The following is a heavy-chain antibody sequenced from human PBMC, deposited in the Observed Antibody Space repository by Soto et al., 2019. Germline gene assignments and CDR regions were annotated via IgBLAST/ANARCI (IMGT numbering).Heavy chain of an antibody. CDR2: IYHSGYT. Sequence: SETLSLTCTVSGGAISSGDYYWSWIRQPPGKGLEWIGYIYHSGYTNYNPSLKSRVTISVDTSKNQFSLRLTSVTAADTAVYYCARVRDWFDPWGQGTLVTVSS. V-gene: IGHV4-30-4*01. CDR3: ARVRDWFDP. CDR1: GGAISSGDYY. J-gene: IGHJ5*02. D-gene: IGHD3-3*01.